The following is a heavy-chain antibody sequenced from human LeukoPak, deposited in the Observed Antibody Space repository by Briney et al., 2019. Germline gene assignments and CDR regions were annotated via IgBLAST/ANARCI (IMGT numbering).Heavy chain of an antibody. J-gene: IGHJ6*03. CDR1: GFTFRNYG. CDR3: ARDPYSRTHYYMDV. Sequence: GTSLRLSCAASGFTFRNYGMHWVRQAPGKGLEWVAVISYDGSNKYYADSVKGRFTISRDNSKNTLYLQMNSLRAEDTAVYYCARDPYSRTHYYMDVWGKGTTVTVSS. D-gene: IGHD6-13*01. V-gene: IGHV3-30*03. CDR2: ISYDGSNK.